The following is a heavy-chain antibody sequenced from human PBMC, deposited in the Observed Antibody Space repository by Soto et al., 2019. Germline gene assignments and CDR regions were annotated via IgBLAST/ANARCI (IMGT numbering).Heavy chain of an antibody. CDR1: GGTFSSYA. CDR3: ARHVPAAGYYYGMDV. CDR2: IIPIFGTA. D-gene: IGHD2-2*01. V-gene: IGHV1-69*12. Sequence: QVQLVQSGAEVKKPGSSVKVSCKASGGTFSSYAISWVRQAPGQGLEWMGGIIPIFGTANYAQKFQGRVTLTADESTSTAHMELRSLRSEDTAVYHCARHVPAAGYYYGMDVWGQGTTVNVSS. J-gene: IGHJ6*02.